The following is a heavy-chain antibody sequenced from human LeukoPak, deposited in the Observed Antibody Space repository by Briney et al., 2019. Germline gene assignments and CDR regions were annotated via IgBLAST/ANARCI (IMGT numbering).Heavy chain of an antibody. V-gene: IGHV1-18*01. CDR3: GYDNSPGGLEY. CDR2: ISAYNGNT. Sequence: ASVKVSCKASGYTFTSYGISWVRQAPGQGLEWMGWISAYNGNTNYAQKLQGRVTMTTDTSTSTAYMELRSLRPDDTAFYYCGYDNSPGGLEYWGRGTLVTVSS. CDR1: GYTFTSYG. J-gene: IGHJ4*02. D-gene: IGHD5-12*01.